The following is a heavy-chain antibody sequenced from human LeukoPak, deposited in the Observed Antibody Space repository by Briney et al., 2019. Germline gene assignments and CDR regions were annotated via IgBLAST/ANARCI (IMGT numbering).Heavy chain of an antibody. Sequence: GGSLRLSCAASGFTFSSYAMSWVRQAPGKGLEWVSAISGSGGSTYYADSVKGRFTISRDNAKNSLYVQMNSLRAEDTAVYYCARDRSSGWPGIFDYWGQGTLVTVSS. CDR2: ISGSGGST. CDR3: ARDRSSGWPGIFDY. CDR1: GFTFSSYA. J-gene: IGHJ4*02. D-gene: IGHD6-19*01. V-gene: IGHV3-23*01.